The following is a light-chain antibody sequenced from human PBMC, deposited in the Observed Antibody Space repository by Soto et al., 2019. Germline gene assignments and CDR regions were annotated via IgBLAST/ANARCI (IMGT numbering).Light chain of an antibody. CDR1: QTVSDY. CDR2: GTS. Sequence: EIVLTQSPATLSLSPGERVTLSCRASQTVSDYFAWYQQKPGQPPILLIYGTSYSATGVPGRFSGSGSGTYFTLTISSLEPEDFAVYYCHHRSVWPPVSTFGQGTKLEI. J-gene: IGKJ2*01. CDR3: HHRSVWPPVST. V-gene: IGKV3-11*01.